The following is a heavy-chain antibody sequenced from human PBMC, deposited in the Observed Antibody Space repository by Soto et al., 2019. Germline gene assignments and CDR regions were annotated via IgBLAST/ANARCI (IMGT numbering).Heavy chain of an antibody. Sequence: SVKVSCKASGGTFSSYTISWVRQAPGQGLEWMGRIIPILGIANYAQKFQGRVTITADKSTSTAYMELSSLRSEDTAVYYCASSVAAAGSNWFDPWGQGTLVTVSS. CDR2: IIPILGIA. CDR3: ASSVAAAGSNWFDP. J-gene: IGHJ5*02. CDR1: GGTFSSYT. D-gene: IGHD6-13*01. V-gene: IGHV1-69*02.